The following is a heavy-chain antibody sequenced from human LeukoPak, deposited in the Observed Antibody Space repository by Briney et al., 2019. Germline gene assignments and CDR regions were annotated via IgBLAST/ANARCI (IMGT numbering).Heavy chain of an antibody. V-gene: IGHV3-15*01. Sequence: KSGGSLRLSCAASGLTFNNAWMSWVRQAPGKWLEWVGRLRSRSAGGTTDYGAPVNGRFTISSDDSKNTLYLQMNSLKTEDTAVYYCSTGGGTHDYWGQGTLVTVSS. J-gene: IGHJ4*02. CDR1: GLTFNNAW. D-gene: IGHD2-15*01. CDR3: STGGGTHDY. CDR2: LRSRSAGGTT.